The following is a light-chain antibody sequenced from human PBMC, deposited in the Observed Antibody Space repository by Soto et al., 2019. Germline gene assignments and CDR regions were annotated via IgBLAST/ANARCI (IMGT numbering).Light chain of an antibody. Sequence: DIPMTQSPSTLSASVGDRVTLTCRASQSISDWLAWYQQLPGKAPKLLIYKASTLQSGVPSRFSGSGSGTEFTLTITSLQPDDFATYYCQQYNRFPRTFGQGTKVDIK. CDR2: KAS. CDR3: QQYNRFPRT. CDR1: QSISDW. V-gene: IGKV1-5*03. J-gene: IGKJ1*01.